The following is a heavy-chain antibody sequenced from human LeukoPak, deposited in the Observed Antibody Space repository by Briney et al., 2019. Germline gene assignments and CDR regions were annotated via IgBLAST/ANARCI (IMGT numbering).Heavy chain of an antibody. CDR1: GDSFTNNW. CDR3: ARLGSRRSFIGHSSYLGWFDP. V-gene: IGHV5-51*01. D-gene: IGHD6-13*01. CDR2: IYPGDSDT. Sequence: GESLKISCMGSGDSFTNNWIAWVRQMPGKGLEWMGIIYPGDSDTRYSPSFEGQVTISADKSISTAYLQWSSLKASDTAMYYCARLGSRRSFIGHSSYLGWFDPWGQGTPVTVSS. J-gene: IGHJ5*02.